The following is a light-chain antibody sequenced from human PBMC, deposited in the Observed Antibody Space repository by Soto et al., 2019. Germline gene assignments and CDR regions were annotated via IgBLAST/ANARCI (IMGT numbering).Light chain of an antibody. CDR1: QSVNSGY. Sequence: EIVLTQSPATLSLSTGERATLSCRASQSVNSGYLAWFQRKGGRAPRLLIYGTSGRATGIPDRFSGNGSRTDFTLTISRLEPEDFGVYYCQQYGDSVFTFGPGTKVDIK. CDR2: GTS. CDR3: QQYGDSVFT. V-gene: IGKV3-20*01. J-gene: IGKJ3*01.